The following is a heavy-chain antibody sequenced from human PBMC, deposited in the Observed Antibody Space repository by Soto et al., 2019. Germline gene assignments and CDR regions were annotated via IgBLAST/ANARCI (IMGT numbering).Heavy chain of an antibody. CDR3: ARQGRDGHNQGYGMHV. D-gene: IGHD2-15*01. V-gene: IGHV5-51*01. CDR2: THPGDSDT. CDR1: GDSFNTYW. Sequence: GESLKISCKGSGDSFNTYWIAWVRQMPGKGLEWMGITHPGDSDTKYSPTFEGQVTISTDKSISTAYLQWRSLQTSDTATYYCARQGRDGHNQGYGMHVWGQGTTVPV. J-gene: IGHJ6*02.